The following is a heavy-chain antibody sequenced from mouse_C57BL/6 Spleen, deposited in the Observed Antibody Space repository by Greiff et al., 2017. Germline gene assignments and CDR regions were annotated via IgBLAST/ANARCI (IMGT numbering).Heavy chain of an antibody. V-gene: IGHV5-6*01. CDR1: GFTFSSYG. CDR2: ISSGGSYT. CDR3: ARHDYDYDRYYFDY. J-gene: IGHJ2*01. Sequence: EVKLVESGGDLVKPGGSLKLSCAASGFTFSSYGMSWVRQTPDKRLEWVATISSGGSYTYYPDSVKGRFTISRDNAKNTLYLQMSSLKSEDTAMYYCARHDYDYDRYYFDYWGQGTTLTVSS. D-gene: IGHD2-4*01.